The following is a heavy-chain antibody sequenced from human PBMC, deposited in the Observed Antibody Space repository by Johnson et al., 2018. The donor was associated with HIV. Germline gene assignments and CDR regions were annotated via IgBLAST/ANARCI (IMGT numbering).Heavy chain of an antibody. J-gene: IGHJ3*02. D-gene: IGHD3-10*01. CDR2: IDTEGSGT. Sequence: VQLVESGGGLIQPGGSLRLSCAASGFLFSRSWIHWVRRVPGKGLVWVSRIDTEGSGTTYADSVKGRFTISSDNAKNTVYLQMNSLRAEDTAVYYCARPPPFMGNYGSGSWWAFDIWGQGTMVTVSS. V-gene: IGHV3-74*03. CDR1: GFLFSRSW. CDR3: ARPPPFMGNYGSGSWWAFDI.